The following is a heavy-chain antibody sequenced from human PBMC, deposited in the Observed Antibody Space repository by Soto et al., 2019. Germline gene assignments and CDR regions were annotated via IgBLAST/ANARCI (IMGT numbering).Heavy chain of an antibody. J-gene: IGHJ6*02. CDR2: INHSGST. Sequence: SETLSLTCAVYGGSFSGYYWSWIHQPPGKGLEWIGEINHSGSTNYNPSLKSRVTISVDTSKNQFSLKLSSVTAADTAVYYCARSHYYYGMDVWGQGTTVTVSS. CDR3: ARSHYYYGMDV. CDR1: GGSFSGYY. V-gene: IGHV4-34*01.